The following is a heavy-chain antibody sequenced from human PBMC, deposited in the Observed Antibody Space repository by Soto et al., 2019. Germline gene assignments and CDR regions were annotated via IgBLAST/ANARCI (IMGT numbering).Heavy chain of an antibody. CDR1: GFSFDDYA. V-gene: IGHV3-9*01. CDR2: ISWNSGSI. CDR3: AKDNGAVGGVYYYGMDV. J-gene: IGHJ6*02. D-gene: IGHD3-16*01. Sequence: EVQLVESGGGLVQPGRSVRLSCAASGFSFDDYAMHWVRQAPGKGLEWVSGISWNSGSIGYADSVKGRFTISRDNAKNSLYLQMNSLRAEDTALYYSAKDNGAVGGVYYYGMDVWGQGTTVTVSS.